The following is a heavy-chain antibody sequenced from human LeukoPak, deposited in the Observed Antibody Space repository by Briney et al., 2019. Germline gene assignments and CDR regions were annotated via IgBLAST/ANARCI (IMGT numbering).Heavy chain of an antibody. CDR1: GFTFTNYV. J-gene: IGHJ4*02. CDR2: ISGSGGST. D-gene: IGHD1-20*01. V-gene: IGHV3-23*01. CDR3: AKDRNNWNYFDY. Sequence: GGSLRLSCAASGFTFTNYVMHWVRQAPGKGLEWVSIISGSGGSTSYADSVKGRFTISRDNSKNTLYLQMNSLRAEDTAIYYCAKDRNNWNYFDYWGQGTLATVSS.